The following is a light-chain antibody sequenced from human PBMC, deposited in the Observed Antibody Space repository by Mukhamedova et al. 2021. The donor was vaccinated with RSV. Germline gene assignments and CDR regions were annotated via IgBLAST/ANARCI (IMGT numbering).Light chain of an antibody. J-gene: IGLJ2*01. V-gene: IGLV1-44*01. CDR3: STWDFSLSALV. Sequence: SGIPGRFSGSKSGTTASLTISALQPEDEADYYCSTWDFSLSALVFGGGTKLTVL.